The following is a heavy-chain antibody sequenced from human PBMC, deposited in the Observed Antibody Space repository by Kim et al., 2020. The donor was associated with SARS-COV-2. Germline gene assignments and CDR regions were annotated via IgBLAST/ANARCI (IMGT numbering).Heavy chain of an antibody. Sequence: GGSLRLSCAASGFTFSTSPMGWVRQAPGKGLEWVSRISWDGKRTYYADSVKGRVTISSDKSKNTLYLHMNSLRVEDTAVYYCAKGVTNSGFDYWGQGTPV. V-gene: IGHV3-23*01. J-gene: IGHJ4*02. CDR3: AKGVTNSGFDY. CDR2: ISWDGKRT. D-gene: IGHD4-17*01. CDR1: GFTFSTSP.